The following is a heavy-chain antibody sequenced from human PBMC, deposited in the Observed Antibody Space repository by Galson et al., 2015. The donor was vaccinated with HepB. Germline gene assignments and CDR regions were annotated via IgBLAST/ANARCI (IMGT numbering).Heavy chain of an antibody. CDR1: GDSVSSNHAV. CDR3: AYGSDV. Sequence: CAISGDSVSSNHAVWNWIRQSPSRGLEWLGRTYYRSKWYIDYAISVKSRITINSDISRNQFSLHLSSVTPEDTAVYYCAYGSDVWGQGTTVIVSS. J-gene: IGHJ6*02. CDR2: TYYRSKWYI. V-gene: IGHV6-1*01.